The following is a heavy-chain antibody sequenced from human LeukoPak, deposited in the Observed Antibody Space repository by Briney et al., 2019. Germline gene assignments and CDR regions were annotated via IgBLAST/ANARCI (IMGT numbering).Heavy chain of an antibody. CDR1: GFTFSSFA. V-gene: IGHV3-23*01. J-gene: IGHJ4*01. CDR2: ISGSGDST. CDR3: AKESPDFDY. Sequence: GGSLRLSCAASGFTFSSFAMSWVRQAPGKGLEWVSVISGSGDSTYYADSVKGRFTIATVRSKNCFHLQMASLMGEGLALYYCAKESPDFDYWGHGTLVTVSS.